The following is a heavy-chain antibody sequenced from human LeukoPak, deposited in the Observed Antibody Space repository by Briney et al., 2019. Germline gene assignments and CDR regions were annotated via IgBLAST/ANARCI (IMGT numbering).Heavy chain of an antibody. CDR2: INHGGST. CDR1: GGSFSGYY. CDR3: ARSSVMVRGVMIWFDP. J-gene: IGHJ5*02. D-gene: IGHD3-10*01. V-gene: IGHV4-34*01. Sequence: SETLSLTCAVYGGSFSGYYWSWIRQPPGKGLEWIGEINHGGSTNYNPSLKSRVTISVDTSKNQFSLKLSSVTAADTAVYYCARSSVMVRGVMIWFDPWGQGTLVTVSS.